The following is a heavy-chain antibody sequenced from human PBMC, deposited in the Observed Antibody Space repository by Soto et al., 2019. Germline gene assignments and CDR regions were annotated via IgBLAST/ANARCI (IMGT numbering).Heavy chain of an antibody. CDR3: ARGGGIAAAGTFDY. V-gene: IGHV4-38-2*02. CDR1: GYSISSGYY. J-gene: IGHJ4*02. D-gene: IGHD6-13*01. Sequence: SETLSLTCTVSGYSISSGYYWGWIRQPPGKGLEWIGSIYHSGSTYYNPSLKSRVTISVDTSKNQFTLKLSSVTAADTAVYYCARGGGIAAAGTFDYWGQGTLVTVSS. CDR2: IYHSGST.